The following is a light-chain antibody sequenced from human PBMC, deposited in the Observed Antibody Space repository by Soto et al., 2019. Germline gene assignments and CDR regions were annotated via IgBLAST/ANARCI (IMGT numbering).Light chain of an antibody. CDR3: QPRSNWPVT. V-gene: IGKV3-11*01. J-gene: IGKJ1*01. CDR2: DAS. CDR1: QSVSSY. Sequence: EIVLTQSPATLSLSPGERATLSCRASQSVSSYLAWYQQKPGQAPRLLIYDASSRATGIPARFSGSGSETEFTLTISSLEPEDFAVYYCQPRSNWPVTFGQGTRVEIK.